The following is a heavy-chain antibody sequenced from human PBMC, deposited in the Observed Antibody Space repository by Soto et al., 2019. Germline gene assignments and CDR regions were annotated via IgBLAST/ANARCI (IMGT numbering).Heavy chain of an antibody. CDR2: INEEGSEK. CDR3: ARAWIQRGQDPWDV. CDR1: GFTFSDYW. D-gene: IGHD5-18*01. Sequence: EVQLVDSGGGLVQPGGSLRVSCAASGFTFSDYWMSWVRQAPGKGLEWVANINEEGSEKYYVDSVKGRFTISKDNAQNSLDLQMNSLRAEDAAVYYCARAWIQRGQDPWDVWGKGTTVTVSS. J-gene: IGHJ6*04. V-gene: IGHV3-7*03.